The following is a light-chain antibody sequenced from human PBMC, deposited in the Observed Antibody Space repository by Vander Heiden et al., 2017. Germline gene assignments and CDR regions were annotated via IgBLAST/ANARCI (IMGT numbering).Light chain of an antibody. CDR3: LQDGSSPLT. Sequence: EIVLTQSPGTLSLSPGERATLSCRASQSVSSTYLAWYQQKPGQAPRLLIYCASSRATGIPDRFSGSGSGTDFTLTISRLEPEDFAVYYCLQDGSSPLTFGGGTKVEIK. CDR2: CAS. J-gene: IGKJ4*01. CDR1: QSVSSTY. V-gene: IGKV3-20*01.